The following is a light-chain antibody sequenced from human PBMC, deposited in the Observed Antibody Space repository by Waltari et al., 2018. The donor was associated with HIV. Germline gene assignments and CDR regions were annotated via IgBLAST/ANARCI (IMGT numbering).Light chain of an antibody. J-gene: IGKJ4*01. CDR2: WAS. CDR3: QQYYNTVLT. CDR1: RTILYSSDNRNY. V-gene: IGKV4-1*01. Sequence: DIVMTQSPDSLPVSLGERATINCTSSRTILYSSDNRNYLAWYQQKPRQPPKLLISWASTRESGVPDRFSGSGSGTDFTLTITRLQAEDVAVYYCQQYYNTVLTFGGGTKVEIK.